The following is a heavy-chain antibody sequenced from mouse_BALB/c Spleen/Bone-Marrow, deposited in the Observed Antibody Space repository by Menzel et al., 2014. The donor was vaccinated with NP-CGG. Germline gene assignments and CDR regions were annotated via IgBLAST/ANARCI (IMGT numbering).Heavy chain of an antibody. D-gene: IGHD1-1*01. Sequence: VQGVESGAELAKPGASVKMSCKASGYTFXSYWMHWVKQRPGQGLEWIGYINPSTGYTEYNQKFKDKATLTADKSSSTAYMQLSSLTSEDSAVYYCARPPYYYGSSYDAMDYWGQGTSVTVSS. V-gene: IGHV1-7*01. CDR2: INPSTGYT. CDR1: GYTFXSYW. J-gene: IGHJ4*01. CDR3: ARPPYYYGSSYDAMDY.